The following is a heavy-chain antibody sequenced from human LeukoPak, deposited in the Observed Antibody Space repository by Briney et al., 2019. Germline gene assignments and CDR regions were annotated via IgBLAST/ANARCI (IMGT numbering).Heavy chain of an antibody. CDR1: GGSISSYY. J-gene: IGHJ4*02. Sequence: SETLSLTCTVSGGSISSYYWSWIRQPPGKGLEWIGYIYYSGSTNYNPSLKSRVTISVDTSKNQFSLKLSSVTAADTAVYYCARDSFNYDSSALTEFDYWGQGTLVTVSS. D-gene: IGHD3-22*01. CDR2: IYYSGST. V-gene: IGHV4-59*12. CDR3: ARDSFNYDSSALTEFDY.